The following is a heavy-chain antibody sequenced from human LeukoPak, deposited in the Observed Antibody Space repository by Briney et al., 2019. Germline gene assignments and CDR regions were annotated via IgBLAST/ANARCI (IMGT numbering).Heavy chain of an antibody. J-gene: IGHJ4*02. V-gene: IGHV4-4*03. Sequence: PETLSLTCAVSGGSISSSNWWSWVRQPPGKGLEWIGEIYHSGSTNYNPSLKSRVTISVDKSKNQFSLKLSSVTAADTAVYYCARVYSSGWYWDYWGQGTLVTVSS. CDR2: IYHSGST. D-gene: IGHD6-19*01. CDR1: GGSISSSNW. CDR3: ARVYSSGWYWDY.